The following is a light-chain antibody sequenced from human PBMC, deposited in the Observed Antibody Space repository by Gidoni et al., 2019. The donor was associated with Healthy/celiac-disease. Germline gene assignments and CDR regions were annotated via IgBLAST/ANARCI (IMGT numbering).Light chain of an antibody. CDR3: QQYGSSPRT. V-gene: IGKV3-20*01. J-gene: IGKJ2*02. Sequence: EIVLTQSPGTLSLSPGERATLPCRASQSVSSSYLAWYQQTPGQAPRLLIYGASSRATGIPDRFSGSGSGTDFTLTISRLEPEDFAVYYCQQYGSSPRTFGQGTKLEIK. CDR1: QSVSSSY. CDR2: GAS.